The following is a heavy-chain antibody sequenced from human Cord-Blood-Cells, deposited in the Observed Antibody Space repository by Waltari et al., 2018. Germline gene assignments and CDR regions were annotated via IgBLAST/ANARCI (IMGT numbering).Heavy chain of an antibody. V-gene: IGHV3-21*01. CDR1: GFTFSSYS. Sequence: EVQLVESGGGLVKPGGSLRLSCAASGFTFSSYSMNWVRQAPGKGLEWVSSISSSSSYIYYADSVKGRVTISRDNAKNSLYLQMNSLRAEDTAVYYCAREGRWGEVFDYWGQGTLVTVSS. J-gene: IGHJ4*02. CDR2: ISSSSSYI. D-gene: IGHD7-27*01. CDR3: AREGRWGEVFDY.